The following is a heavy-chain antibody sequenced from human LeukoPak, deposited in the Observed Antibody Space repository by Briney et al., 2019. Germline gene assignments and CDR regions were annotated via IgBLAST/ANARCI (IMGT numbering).Heavy chain of an antibody. V-gene: IGHV3-30*04. CDR1: GFTFSSYT. D-gene: IGHD5-12*01. Sequence: GGSLRLSCGGSGFTFSSYTMNWVRQAPGKGLEWVAVISYDGSNKYYADSVKGRFTISRDNSKNTLYLQMNSLRAEDTAVYYCARTRGYSGYYYYGMDVWGQGTTVTVSS. CDR2: ISYDGSNK. J-gene: IGHJ6*02. CDR3: ARTRGYSGYYYYGMDV.